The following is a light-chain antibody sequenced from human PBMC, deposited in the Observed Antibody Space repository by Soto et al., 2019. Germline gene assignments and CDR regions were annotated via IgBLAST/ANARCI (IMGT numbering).Light chain of an antibody. CDR2: RNN. J-gene: IGLJ1*01. CDR3: AAWDDSLSVLYV. V-gene: IGLV1-47*01. CDR1: SSNIGSNY. Sequence: QSVRTQPPSASGTPGQRVTISCSGSSSNIGSNYVYWYQQLPGTAPKLLIYRNNQRPSGVPDRFSGSKSGTSASLAISGLRSEDEADYYCAAWDDSLSVLYVFGTGTKVT.